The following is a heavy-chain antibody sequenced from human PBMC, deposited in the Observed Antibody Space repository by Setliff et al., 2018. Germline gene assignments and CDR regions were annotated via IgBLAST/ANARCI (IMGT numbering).Heavy chain of an antibody. V-gene: IGHV1-46*01. D-gene: IGHD2-2*01. CDR2: INPNGDRT. CDR1: GFTFTTFY. CDR3: ARGPPDFVVVPAAAKFDY. J-gene: IGHJ4*02. Sequence: ASVKVSCKTSGFTFTTFYIHWVRQAPGQGLEWMMMINPNGDRTTYAQKFQGRVTMTTDTPTSTAYMELRSLRTDDTAVYYCARGPPDFVVVPAAAKFDYWGQGTLVTVSS.